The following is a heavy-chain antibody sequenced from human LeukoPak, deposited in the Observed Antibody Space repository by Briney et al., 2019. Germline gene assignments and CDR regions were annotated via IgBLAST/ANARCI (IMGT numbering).Heavy chain of an antibody. Sequence: GGSLRLSFAASGFTFSSYGMHWVRQAPGKGLEWVAVISYDGSNKYYADSVKGRFTISRDNSKNTLYLQMNSLRAEDTAVYYCAKRLSRYSYGFLPDYWGQGTLVTVSS. CDR1: GFTFSSYG. J-gene: IGHJ4*02. V-gene: IGHV3-30*18. CDR3: AKRLSRYSYGFLPDY. D-gene: IGHD5-18*01. CDR2: ISYDGSNK.